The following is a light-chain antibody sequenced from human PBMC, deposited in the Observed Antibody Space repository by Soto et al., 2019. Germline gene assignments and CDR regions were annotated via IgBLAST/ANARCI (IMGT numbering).Light chain of an antibody. CDR1: QSVTSNY. J-gene: IGKJ5*01. Sequence: EIVMTQSPATLSVSPGEGATLSCRASQSVTSNYLAWYQQKPGQAPRLLVYGASSRATGISDRFSGSGSGTDFTLTISRLEPEDFAVYYCQHYVSPPITFGQGTRLEIK. CDR3: QHYVSPPIT. V-gene: IGKV3-20*01. CDR2: GAS.